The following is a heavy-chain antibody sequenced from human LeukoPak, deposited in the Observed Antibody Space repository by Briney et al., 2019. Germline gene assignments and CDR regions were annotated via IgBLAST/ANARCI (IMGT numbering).Heavy chain of an antibody. CDR2: MNPNSGNK. CDR1: GYTFNSDD. V-gene: IGHV1-8*02. CDR3: ARLPKYSRPLDY. D-gene: IGHD6-6*01. J-gene: IGHJ4*02. Sequence: ASVKVSCKASGYTFNSDDINWVRQATGQGLEWMGWMNPNSGNKAYAQKFQGRVTMSTDTSIITAYMELSSLRSEDTAVYYCARLPKYSRPLDYWGQGTLVTVSS.